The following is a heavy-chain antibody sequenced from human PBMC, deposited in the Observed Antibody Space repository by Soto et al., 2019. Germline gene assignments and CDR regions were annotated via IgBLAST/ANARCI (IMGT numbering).Heavy chain of an antibody. Sequence: QVQLQESGPGLVKPSETLSLTCTVSGDSISTYYWTWIRRSPGKGLEWIAFIYYGGSTNYNPSLKSRVTISVDTSKNQFSLKLNSVTAADTAVYYCARPGRDWGSLDYWGQGTLVTVSS. V-gene: IGHV4-59*08. CDR1: GDSISTYY. J-gene: IGHJ4*02. D-gene: IGHD7-27*01. CDR3: ARPGRDWGSLDY. CDR2: IYYGGST.